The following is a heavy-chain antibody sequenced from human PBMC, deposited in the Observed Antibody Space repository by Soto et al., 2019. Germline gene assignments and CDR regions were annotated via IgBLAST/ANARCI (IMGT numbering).Heavy chain of an antibody. Sequence: PGESPKISFKGSGYSFTSYWMGWVRQMPGKDLEWMGIIYPGDSDTRYSTSFQGQVTISADKSISTAYLQWSSLKASDTAMYYCARPRFVLSGADAFDIWGQGTMVTVSS. D-gene: IGHD2-15*01. CDR3: ARPRFVLSGADAFDI. CDR2: IYPGDSDT. CDR1: GYSFTSYW. J-gene: IGHJ3*02. V-gene: IGHV5-51*01.